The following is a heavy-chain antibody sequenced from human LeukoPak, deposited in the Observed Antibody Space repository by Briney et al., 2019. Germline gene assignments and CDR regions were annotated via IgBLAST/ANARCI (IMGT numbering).Heavy chain of an antibody. CDR2: IYYSGST. Sequence: SETLSLTCTVSGGSISSYYWSWIRQPPGKGLEWIGYIYYSGSTNYNPSLKSRVTISVDTSKNQFSLKLSSVTAEDTAVYYCATLWFGESFDYWGQGTLVTVSS. CDR1: GGSISSYY. D-gene: IGHD3-10*01. V-gene: IGHV4-59*01. J-gene: IGHJ4*02. CDR3: ATLWFGESFDY.